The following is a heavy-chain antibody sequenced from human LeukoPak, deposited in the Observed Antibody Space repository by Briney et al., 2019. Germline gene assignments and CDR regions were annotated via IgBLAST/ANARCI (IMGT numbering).Heavy chain of an antibody. Sequence: SETLSLTCAVHGGSFSGYYCSWIRQPPGEGLGVGGEINHSGRTKYNPYIKSRVTISVDTSTNQSSLKLSSVTAADTAVYYCARPSVPGCSGGSCYPYYFDYWGQGTLVTVSS. CDR2: INHSGRT. V-gene: IGHV4-34*01. D-gene: IGHD2-15*01. CDR3: ARPSVPGCSGGSCYPYYFDY. J-gene: IGHJ4*02. CDR1: GGSFSGYY.